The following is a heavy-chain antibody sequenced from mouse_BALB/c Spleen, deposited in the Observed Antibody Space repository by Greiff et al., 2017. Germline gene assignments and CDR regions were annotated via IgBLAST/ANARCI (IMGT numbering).Heavy chain of an antibody. J-gene: IGHJ4*01. CDR3: AIYGNYEDYAMDY. CDR2: ISSGGST. Sequence: EVQLVESGGGLVKPGGSLKLSCAASGFTFSSYAMSWVRQTPEKRLEWVASISSGGSTYYPDSVKGRFTISRDNARNILYLQMSSLRSEDTAMYYCAIYGNYEDYAMDYWGQGTSVTVSS. D-gene: IGHD2-1*01. CDR1: GFTFSSYA. V-gene: IGHV5-6-5*01.